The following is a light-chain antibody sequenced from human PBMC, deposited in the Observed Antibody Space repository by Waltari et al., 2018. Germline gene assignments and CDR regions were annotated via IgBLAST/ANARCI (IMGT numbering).Light chain of an antibody. Sequence: QSLLTQPPSVSGAPGQTVTISCTGIGPGSDVTWYQQLPGTAHKIIIYENTNRPSGVPDRFSGSKSVTSASLAITGLQAEDEADYYCQSSDSTMSGSRVFGGGTKLTVL. J-gene: IGLJ3*02. CDR1: IGPGSD. CDR2: ENT. CDR3: QSSDSTMSGSRV. V-gene: IGLV1-40*01.